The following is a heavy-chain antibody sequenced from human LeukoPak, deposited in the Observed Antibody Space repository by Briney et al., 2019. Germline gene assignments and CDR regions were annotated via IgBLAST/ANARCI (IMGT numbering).Heavy chain of an antibody. Sequence: GGSLRLSCAASGFTFSSYAMHWVRQAPGKGLEWVAVISYDGSNKYYADSVKGRFTISRDNSKNTLYLQMNSLRAEDTAVYYCARDYYDSSGSYYFDYWGQGILVTVSS. CDR1: GFTFSSYA. CDR3: ARDYYDSSGSYYFDY. V-gene: IGHV3-30-3*01. J-gene: IGHJ4*02. D-gene: IGHD3-22*01. CDR2: ISYDGSNK.